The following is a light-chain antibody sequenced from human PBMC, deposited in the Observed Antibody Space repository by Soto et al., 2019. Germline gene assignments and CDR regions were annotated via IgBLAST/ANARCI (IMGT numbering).Light chain of an antibody. CDR3: QQRSNWPPTWT. CDR2: DAS. J-gene: IGKJ1*01. V-gene: IGKV3-11*01. CDR1: QSVRGTS. Sequence: DIVLTQSPGTLSLSPGERATLSFRARQSVRGTSFAWYQQKPGQAPRLLIYDASNRATGIPARFSGSGSGTDFTLTISSLEPEDFAVYYCQQRSNWPPTWTFGQGTKVDIK.